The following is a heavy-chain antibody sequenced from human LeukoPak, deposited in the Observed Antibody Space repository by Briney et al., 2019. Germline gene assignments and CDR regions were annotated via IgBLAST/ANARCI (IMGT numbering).Heavy chain of an antibody. D-gene: IGHD2-15*01. CDR3: ARGRCSGGSCPDY. CDR2: ISSSGST. Sequence: SETLSLTCTVSGDSISSGDYYWSWIRQPAGKGLEWIGRISSSGSTNYNPSLKSRVTISVDTSKNQFSLKLSSVTAADTAVYYCARGRCSGGSCPDYWGQGTLVTVSS. J-gene: IGHJ4*02. CDR1: GDSISSGDYY. V-gene: IGHV4-61*02.